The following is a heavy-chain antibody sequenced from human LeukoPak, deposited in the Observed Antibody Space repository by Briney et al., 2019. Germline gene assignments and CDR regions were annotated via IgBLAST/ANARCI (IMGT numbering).Heavy chain of an antibody. V-gene: IGHV5-51*01. CDR1: GYSFTSYW. Sequence: GESLKISCKGSGYSFTSYWISWVRQMPGKGLEWMGIIYPGDSDTRYSPSLQGQVTISADKSISTAYLQWSSLKASDTAMYYCARQGDSSSWYAWFDPWGQGTLVTVSS. CDR3: ARQGDSSSWYAWFDP. CDR2: IYPGDSDT. D-gene: IGHD6-13*01. J-gene: IGHJ5*02.